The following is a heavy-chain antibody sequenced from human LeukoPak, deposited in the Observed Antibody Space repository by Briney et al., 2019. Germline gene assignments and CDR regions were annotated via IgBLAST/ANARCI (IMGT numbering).Heavy chain of an antibody. D-gene: IGHD3-3*01. V-gene: IGHV1-69*13. J-gene: IGHJ6*02. CDR3: ARDSLGPIFGVVITPPYYYYYGMDV. Sequence: ASVEVSCKASGGTFSSXXISWVRQATGQGLEWMXXXXPIFGTANYAQKFQGRVTITADESTSTAYMELSSLRSEGTAVYYCARDSLGPIFGVVITPPYYYYYGMDVWGQGTTVTVSS. CDR2: XXPIFGTA. CDR1: GGTFSSXX.